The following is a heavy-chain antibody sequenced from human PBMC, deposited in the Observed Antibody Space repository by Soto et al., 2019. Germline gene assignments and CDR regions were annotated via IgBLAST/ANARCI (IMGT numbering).Heavy chain of an antibody. CDR3: ARERVRPTHLAY. V-gene: IGHV4-59*01. D-gene: IGHD2-15*01. CDR1: SISTYY. CDR2: IYYMGRT. Sequence: LSETLSLTCTVGSISTYYWNWIRQPPGKGLEWIGYIYYMGRTNYNSSLKSRVTMSIDTSKNQFSLKLSSVTAADTAIYYCARERVRPTHLAYWSRGAPVNVSS. J-gene: IGHJ4*02.